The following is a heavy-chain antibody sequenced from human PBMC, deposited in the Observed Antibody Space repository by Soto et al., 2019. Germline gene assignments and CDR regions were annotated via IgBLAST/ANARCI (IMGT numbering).Heavy chain of an antibody. CDR3: ARSIVVVTATVFDY. CDR1: GGTFSSYA. CDR2: INPSGGST. Sequence: ASVKVSCKASGGTFSSYAISWVRQAPGQGLEWMGIINPSGGSTSYAQKFQGRVTMTRDTSTSTVYMELSSLRSEDTAVYYCARSIVVVTATVFDYWGQGTLVTVSS. D-gene: IGHD2-21*02. J-gene: IGHJ4*02. V-gene: IGHV1-46*01.